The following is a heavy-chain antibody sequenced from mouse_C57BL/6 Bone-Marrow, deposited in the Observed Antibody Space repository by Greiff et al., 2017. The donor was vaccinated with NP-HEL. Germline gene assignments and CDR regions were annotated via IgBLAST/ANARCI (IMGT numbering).Heavy chain of an antibody. CDR3: ARRDYGSSYSFDY. J-gene: IGHJ2*01. Sequence: VQLKQSGAELVKPGASVKLSCTASGFNIKDYYMHWVKQRTEQGLEWIGRIDPEDGETKYAPKFPGKATITADTSSNTADLQLSSLTSEDTAVYYCARRDYGSSYSFDYWGQGTTLTVSS. CDR2: IDPEDGET. V-gene: IGHV14-2*01. D-gene: IGHD1-1*01. CDR1: GFNIKDYY.